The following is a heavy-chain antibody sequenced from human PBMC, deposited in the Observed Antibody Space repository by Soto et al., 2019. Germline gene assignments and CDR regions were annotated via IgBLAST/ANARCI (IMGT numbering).Heavy chain of an antibody. V-gene: IGHV2-5*02. D-gene: IGHD3-10*02. J-gene: IGHJ5*02. CDR1: GLSLSTSGEA. Sequence: QITLKESGPTLVKPTQTLTLTCTFSGLSLSTSGEAVGWIRQPPGKALDWLALIYWDDDKRYNPTLKTRLTITKDTPKNQVVLTLTNIDPVDTATYYCAHYVSTSPAGWFAPWGQGILVPVSS. CDR3: AHYVSTSPAGWFAP. CDR2: IYWDDDK.